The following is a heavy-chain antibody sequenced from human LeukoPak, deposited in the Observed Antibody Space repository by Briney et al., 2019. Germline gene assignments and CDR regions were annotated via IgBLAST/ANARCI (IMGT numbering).Heavy chain of an antibody. D-gene: IGHD1-1*01. CDR2: LNLDGSDK. Sequence: GGSLRLSCVVSGFTFSESWMSWFRKAPGKGLGWVASLNLDGSDKYYVDSVKGRFTISRDNAKNSLYLQMDSLRVEDTAVYYCAKGKRYPDYWGQGTLVTVSS. V-gene: IGHV3-7*03. CDR1: GFTFSESW. J-gene: IGHJ4*02. CDR3: AKGKRYPDY.